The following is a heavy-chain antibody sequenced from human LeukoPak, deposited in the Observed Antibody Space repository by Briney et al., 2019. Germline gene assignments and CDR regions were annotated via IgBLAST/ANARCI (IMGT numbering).Heavy chain of an antibody. CDR1: GFTFDDYA. CDR2: ISWNSGSI. CDR3: AYHGAYSSDLFDY. D-gene: IGHD6-19*01. J-gene: IGHJ4*02. V-gene: IGHV3-9*01. Sequence: PGGSLRLSCAASGFTFDDYAMYWVRQAPGKGLEWVSGISWNSGSIGYADSVKGRFTISRDNSKNTLYLQMNSLRAEDTAVYYCAYHGAYSSDLFDYWGQGTLVTVSS.